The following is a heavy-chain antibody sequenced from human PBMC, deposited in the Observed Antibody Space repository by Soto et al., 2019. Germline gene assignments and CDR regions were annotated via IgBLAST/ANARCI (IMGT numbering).Heavy chain of an antibody. V-gene: IGHV4-59*12. CDR2: IYYSGST. CDR1: GGSISSYY. CDR3: ARVMGDTGAVY. Sequence: SETLSLTCTVSGGSISSYYWSWIRQPPGKELEWIGYIYYSGSTNYNPSLKSRVTISVDTSKNQFSLKLSSVTAADTAVYYCARVMGDTGAVYWGQGTLVTVSS. J-gene: IGHJ4*02. D-gene: IGHD2-8*01.